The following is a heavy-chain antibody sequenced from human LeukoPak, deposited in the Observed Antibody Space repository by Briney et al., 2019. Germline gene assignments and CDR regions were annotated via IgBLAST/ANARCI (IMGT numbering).Heavy chain of an antibody. V-gene: IGHV1-8*01. CDR1: GYTFTSYD. J-gene: IGHJ5*02. CDR2: MNPNSGNT. D-gene: IGHD1-26*01. CDR3: ARGIGRGFSWFAP. Sequence: ASVKVSCKASGYTFTSYDINWVRQATGQGLEWMGWMNPNSGNTGFAQKFQGRVSMTSNTSISTAYMELSSLRPEDTAVYYCARGIGRGFSWFAPGGKEPQVTFS.